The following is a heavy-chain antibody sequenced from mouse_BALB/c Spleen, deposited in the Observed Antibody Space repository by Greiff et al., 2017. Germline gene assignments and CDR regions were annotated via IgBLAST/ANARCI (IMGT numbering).Heavy chain of an antibody. J-gene: IGHJ2*01. CDR1: GFTFSDYY. V-gene: IGHV5-4*02. Sequence: EVLLVESGGGLVKPGGSLKLSCAASGFTFSDYYMYWVRQTPEKRLEWVATISDGGSYTYYPDSVKGRFTISRDNAKNNLYLQMSSLKSEDTAMYYCARGAFTTATSFAYWGQGTTLTVSS. CDR2: ISDGGSYT. CDR3: ARGAFTTATSFAY. D-gene: IGHD1-2*01.